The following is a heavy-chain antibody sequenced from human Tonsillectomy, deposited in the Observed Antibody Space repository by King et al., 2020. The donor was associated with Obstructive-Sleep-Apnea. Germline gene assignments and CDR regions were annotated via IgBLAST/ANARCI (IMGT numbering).Heavy chain of an antibody. CDR2: INHSGST. Sequence: VQLQQWGAGLLKPSETLSLTCAVYGGSFSGYYWSWIRQPPGKGLEWIGEINHSGSTNYNPSLESRVTISVDTSKNQFSLKLSSVTAADTAVYYCARGLSGGRGYWGQGTLVTVSS. J-gene: IGHJ4*02. V-gene: IGHV4-34*01. CDR3: ARGLSGGRGY. D-gene: IGHD2-15*01. CDR1: GGSFSGYY.